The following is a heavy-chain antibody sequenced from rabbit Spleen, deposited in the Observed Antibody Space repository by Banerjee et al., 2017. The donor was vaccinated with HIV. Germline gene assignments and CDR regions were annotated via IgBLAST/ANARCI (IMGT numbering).Heavy chain of an antibody. V-gene: IGHV1S45*01. D-gene: IGHD1-1*01. CDR2: INTVTGKA. CDR1: GVSFSDKDV. J-gene: IGHJ4*01. CDR3: ARDLVGVIGWNFKL. Sequence: EQLEESGGGLVKPEGSLKLTCKASGVSFSDKDVMCWVRQAPGKGLEWIACINTVTGKAVYATWAKGRFTFSRTSSTTVTLRMTSLTAADRATYFCARDLVGVIGWNFKLWGQGTLVTVS.